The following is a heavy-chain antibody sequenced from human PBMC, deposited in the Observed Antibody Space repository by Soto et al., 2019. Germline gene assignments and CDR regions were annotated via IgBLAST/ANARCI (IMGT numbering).Heavy chain of an antibody. J-gene: IGHJ3*02. D-gene: IGHD3-22*01. CDR1: GYTLTELS. Sequence: ASVKVSCKVSGYTLTELSMHWVRQAPGKGLEWMGGFDPEDGETIYAQKFQGRVTMTEDTSTDTAYMELSSLRSEDTAVYYCATSLLKCSSGYYNDAFDISRQRTMLTVSS. CDR2: FDPEDGET. CDR3: ATSLLKCSSGYYNDAFDI. V-gene: IGHV1-24*01.